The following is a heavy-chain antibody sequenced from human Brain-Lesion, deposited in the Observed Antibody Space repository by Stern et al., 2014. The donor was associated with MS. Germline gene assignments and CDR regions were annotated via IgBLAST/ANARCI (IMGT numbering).Heavy chain of an antibody. V-gene: IGHV4-31*03. CDR2: ISYSGAT. J-gene: IGHJ5*02. D-gene: IGHD5-18*01. Sequence: VQLVESGPGLVKPSQTLSLTCTVSGDSITSGGYYWSWIRQHPGRGLEGIGYISYSGATFYNPSLKSRVTISLDTSQNQFSLRLSSVTAADTAIYYCARDWSGTSIHLAPAYGGHIRFDPWGQGILVTVSS. CDR3: ARDWSGTSIHLAPAYGGHIRFDP. CDR1: GDSITSGGYY.